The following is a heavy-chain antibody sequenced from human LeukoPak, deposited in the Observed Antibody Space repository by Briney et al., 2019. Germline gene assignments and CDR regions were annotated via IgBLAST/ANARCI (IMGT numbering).Heavy chain of an antibody. CDR2: IIPIFGTA. CDR1: GGTFSSYA. J-gene: IGHJ5*02. Sequence: SVKVSCKASGGTFSSYAISWVRQAPGQGLEWMGGIIPIFGTANCAQKFQGRVTITTDESTSTAYMELSSLRPEDTAVYYCARARDFWSGYTENWFDPWGQGTLVTVSS. D-gene: IGHD3-3*01. CDR3: ARARDFWSGYTENWFDP. V-gene: IGHV1-69*05.